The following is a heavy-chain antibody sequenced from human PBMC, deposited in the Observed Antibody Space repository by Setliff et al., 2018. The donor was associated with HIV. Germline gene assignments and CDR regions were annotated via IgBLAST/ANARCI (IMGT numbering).Heavy chain of an antibody. CDR2: INTNTGNP. D-gene: IGHD3-22*01. V-gene: IGHV7-4-1*02. J-gene: IGHJ1*01. CDR3: ASTSSYYYDSSGYQPGRAYFQH. Sequence: GASVKVSCKASGYTFNIYAINWVRQAPGQGLEWMGWINTNTGNPTYAQGFTGRFVFSLDTSVSTAYLQISSLKAEDTAVYYCASTSSYYYDSSGYQPGRAYFQHWGQGTLVTVSS. CDR1: GYTFNIYA.